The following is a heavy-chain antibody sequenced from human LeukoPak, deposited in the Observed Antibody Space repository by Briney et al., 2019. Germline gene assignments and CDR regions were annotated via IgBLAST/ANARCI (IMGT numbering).Heavy chain of an antibody. CDR3: AREWQQLVYFDY. V-gene: IGHV3-48*03. D-gene: IGHD6-13*01. CDR2: ISSSGSTI. J-gene: IGHJ4*02. CDR1: GFTFSSYE. Sequence: GGSLRLSCAASGFTFSSYEMNWVRQAPGKGLEWVSYISSSGSTIYYADSVKGRFTISRDNAKNSLYLQMNSLRAEYTAVYYCAREWQQLVYFDYWGQGTLVTVSS.